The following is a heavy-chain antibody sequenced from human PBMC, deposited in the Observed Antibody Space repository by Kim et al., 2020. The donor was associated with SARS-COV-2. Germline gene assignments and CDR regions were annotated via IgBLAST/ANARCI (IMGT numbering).Heavy chain of an antibody. CDR3: ARGVPIVATIAGFDD. J-gene: IGHJ4*02. V-gene: IGHV4-34*01. Sequence: SETLSLTCAVYGGSFSGYFWSWIRQPPGKGLEWIGEINHSGSTTYNPSLKSRVTISVDTSKNQLSLKLSSVTAADTAVYYCARGVPIVATIAGFDDWGQGTLVTVSS. CDR1: GGSFSGYF. CDR2: INHSGST. D-gene: IGHD5-12*01.